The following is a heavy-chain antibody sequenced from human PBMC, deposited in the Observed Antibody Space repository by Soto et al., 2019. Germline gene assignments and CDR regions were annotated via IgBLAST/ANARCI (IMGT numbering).Heavy chain of an antibody. V-gene: IGHV4-31*03. CDR3: ARAHPYYYYYGMDV. J-gene: IGHJ6*02. CDR2: IYYSGST. CDR1: GGSISSGGYY. Sequence: SETLSLTCTVSGGSISSGGYYWSWIRQHPGKGLEWIGYIYYSGSTYYNPSLKSRVTISVDTSKNQFSLKLSSVTAADTAVYYCARAHPYYYYYGMDVWGQGTTVTVSS.